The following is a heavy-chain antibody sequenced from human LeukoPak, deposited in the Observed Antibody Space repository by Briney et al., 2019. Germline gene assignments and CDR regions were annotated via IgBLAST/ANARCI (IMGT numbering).Heavy chain of an antibody. J-gene: IGHJ4*02. CDR2: ISGNGSKT. CDR3: ARFGDYGEY. V-gene: IGHV3-23*01. Sequence: GGSLRLSCAASGFTFSLYGISWVRHPPGKGLGWVLGISGNGSKTFYTWSVRARFTISRDNSRNTVFLHLDSLRAEDTALYYCARFGDYGEYWGQGTLVTVSS. D-gene: IGHD4-17*01. CDR1: GFTFSLYG.